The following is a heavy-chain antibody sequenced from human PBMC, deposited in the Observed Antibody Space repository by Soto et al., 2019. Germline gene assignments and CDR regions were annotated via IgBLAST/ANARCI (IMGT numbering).Heavy chain of an antibody. J-gene: IGHJ4*02. CDR2: ISAYNGNT. D-gene: IGHD5-18*01. Sequence: QVQLVQSGAEVKKPGASVRVSCKASGYTFTSYGVSWVRQAPGQGLEWMGGISAYNGNTKYAQKLQGRLTMTTDTSTSTAYMELRSLRSDDTAMYYCARDPALHVDTVQKFGSWGQGTLVTVSS. V-gene: IGHV1-18*04. CDR3: ARDPALHVDTVQKFGS. CDR1: GYTFTSYG.